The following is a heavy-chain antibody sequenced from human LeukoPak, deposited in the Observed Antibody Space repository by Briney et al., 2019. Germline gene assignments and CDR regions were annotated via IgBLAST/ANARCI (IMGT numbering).Heavy chain of an antibody. D-gene: IGHD2-15*01. Sequence: SETLSLTCTVSGGSISSGSYYWSWIRQPAGKGLEWIGRIYTSGSTNYNPSLKSRVTISVDTSKNQFSLKLSSVTAADTAVYYCARVGWWVDYWGQGTLVTVSS. V-gene: IGHV4-61*02. CDR2: IYTSGST. CDR1: GGSISSGSYY. CDR3: ARVGWWVDY. J-gene: IGHJ4*02.